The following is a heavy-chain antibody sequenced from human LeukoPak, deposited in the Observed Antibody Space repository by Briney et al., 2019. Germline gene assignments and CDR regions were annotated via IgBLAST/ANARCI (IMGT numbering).Heavy chain of an antibody. V-gene: IGHV1-69*04. Sequence: GASVKVSCKASGGTFSSYTISCVRQAPGQGLEWMGRIIPILGIANYAQKFQGRVMITADKSTSTAYMELSSLRSEDTAVCYCARDAGFRSPRHYYYGMDVWGQGTTVTVSS. J-gene: IGHJ6*02. CDR1: GGTFSSYT. CDR2: IIPILGIA. CDR3: ARDAGFRSPRHYYYGMDV.